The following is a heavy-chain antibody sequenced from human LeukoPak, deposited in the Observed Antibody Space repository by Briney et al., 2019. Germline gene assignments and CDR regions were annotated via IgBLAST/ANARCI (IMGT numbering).Heavy chain of an antibody. V-gene: IGHV3-48*01. CDR3: AKDFSGYYYYYYYMDV. J-gene: IGHJ6*03. CDR1: GFIFSSYW. D-gene: IGHD3-22*01. CDR2: ISSSGSTI. Sequence: GGSPRLSCAASGFIFSSYWMSWVRQAPGKGLEWVSYISSSGSTIYYADSVKGRFTISRDNSKNTLYLQMNSLRAEDTAVYYCAKDFSGYYYYYYYMDVWGKGTTVTISS.